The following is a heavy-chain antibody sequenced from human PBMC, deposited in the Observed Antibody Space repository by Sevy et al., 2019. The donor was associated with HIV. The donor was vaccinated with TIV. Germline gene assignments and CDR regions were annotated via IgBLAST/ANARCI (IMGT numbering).Heavy chain of an antibody. V-gene: IGHV3-15*01. CDR2: IKSKTDGGTT. CDR1: GFTFSNAW. D-gene: IGHD6-19*01. Sequence: GGSLRLSCAASGFTFSNAWMSWVRQAPGKGLEWVGRIKSKTDGGTTDNAAPVKGRFTISRDDSKNTLYLQMNSLKTEDTAVYYCTTGVEGEIAVAVSDYWGQGTLVTVSS. J-gene: IGHJ4*02. CDR3: TTGVEGEIAVAVSDY.